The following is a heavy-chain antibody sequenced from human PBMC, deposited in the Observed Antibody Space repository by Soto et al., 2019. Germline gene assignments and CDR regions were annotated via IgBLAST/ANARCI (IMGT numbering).Heavy chain of an antibody. CDR1: GGTFTTYA. CDR3: ARGYSGGYYYAMDV. Sequence: QVQLVQAGAEVKKPGSSVRVSCQASGGTFTTYAFNWVRQAPGQGLEWMGGIIPMYNKPNFTPNFLGRVTISADPSTSTAYMELTTVRSEYTAVYFGARGYSGGYYYAMDVWGQGTTVTVSS. V-gene: IGHV1-69*01. J-gene: IGHJ6*02. D-gene: IGHD4-4*01. CDR2: IIPMYNKP.